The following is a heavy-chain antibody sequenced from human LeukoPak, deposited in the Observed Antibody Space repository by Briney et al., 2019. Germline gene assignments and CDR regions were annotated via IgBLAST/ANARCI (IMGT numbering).Heavy chain of an antibody. D-gene: IGHD2-2*01. CDR3: AREIVVVPAASYFDL. V-gene: IGHV4-30-2*01. CDR1: GGSISSGGYY. J-gene: IGHJ2*01. CDR2: IYHSGST. Sequence: SQTLSLTCTVSGGSISSGGYYWSWIRQPPGKGLEWIGSIYHSGSTYYNPSLKSRVTISVDTSKNQFSLKLSSVTAADTAVYYCAREIVVVPAASYFDLWGRGTLVTVSS.